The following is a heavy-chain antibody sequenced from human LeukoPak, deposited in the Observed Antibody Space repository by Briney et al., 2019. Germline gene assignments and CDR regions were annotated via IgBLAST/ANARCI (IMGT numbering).Heavy chain of an antibody. CDR2: ISHTGST. CDR1: GDSISRHY. Sequence: SETLSLTCLVSGDSISRHYWTWVRQPPGKGLDWIGYISHTGSTTYNPSLTSRVTISIDTSKNQFSLTLTSMTAADTAVYYCARLLGATWFDPWGQGTLVTVSS. V-gene: IGHV4-59*11. D-gene: IGHD1-26*01. J-gene: IGHJ5*02. CDR3: ARLLGATWFDP.